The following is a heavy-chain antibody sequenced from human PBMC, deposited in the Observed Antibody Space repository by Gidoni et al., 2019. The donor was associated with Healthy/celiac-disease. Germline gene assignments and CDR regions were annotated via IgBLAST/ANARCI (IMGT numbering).Heavy chain of an antibody. CDR2: IRSKANSYAT. CDR1: GFTFSGSA. D-gene: IGHD3-22*01. J-gene: IGHJ4*02. V-gene: IGHV3-73*01. Sequence: EVQLVESVGGLVQPGGSLKLSCAASGFTFSGSAMHWVRQASGKGLEWVGRIRSKANSYATAYAASVKGRFTISRDDSKNTAYLQMNSLKTEDTAVYYCTSRYYYDSSGYDYWGQGTLVTVSS. CDR3: TSRYYYDSSGYDY.